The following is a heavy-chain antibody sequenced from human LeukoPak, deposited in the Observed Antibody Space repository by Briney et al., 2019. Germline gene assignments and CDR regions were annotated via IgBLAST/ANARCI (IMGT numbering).Heavy chain of an antibody. CDR3: ARPNIAVAGGDFDY. V-gene: IGHV1-2*02. D-gene: IGHD6-19*01. CDR2: INPNSGGT. Sequence: ASVKVSCKASGYTFTCYYMDWVRQAPGQGLEWRGWINPNSGGTNYAQKFQGRVTMTRDTSISTAYMELSRLRSDDTAVYYCARPNIAVAGGDFDYWGQGTLVTVSP. CDR1: GYTFTCYY. J-gene: IGHJ4*02.